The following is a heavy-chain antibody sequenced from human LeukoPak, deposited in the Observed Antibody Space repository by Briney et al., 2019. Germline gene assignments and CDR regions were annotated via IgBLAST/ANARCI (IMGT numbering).Heavy chain of an antibody. D-gene: IGHD3-3*01. J-gene: IGHJ5*02. V-gene: IGHV3-23*01. CDR2: ISGRGGGT. Sequence: GGSLRLSCAASGFTFSSYAMSWVRQAPGKGLEWVSAISGRGGGTYYADSVKGRFTISRDNSKNTLFLQMNSLRVEDTAVYYCAKEGAGSGYMYNWFDPWGQGTLVTVSS. CDR1: GFTFSSYA. CDR3: AKEGAGSGYMYNWFDP.